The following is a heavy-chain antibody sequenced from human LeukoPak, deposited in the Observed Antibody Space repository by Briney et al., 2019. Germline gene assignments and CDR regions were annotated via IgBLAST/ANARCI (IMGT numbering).Heavy chain of an antibody. J-gene: IGHJ4*02. D-gene: IGHD4-23*01. CDR1: GFTFNNYA. V-gene: IGHV3-23*01. CDR2: ISGSGGT. Sequence: GGSLRLSCAASGFTFNNYAMSWVRQAPGKGVEWVSTISGSGGTYYADSVKGRFIISRDNSKNTRYLQMNSLRAEDTAIYYCAKHPSVGTFEYWAQEPLVTVS. CDR3: AKHPSVGTFEY.